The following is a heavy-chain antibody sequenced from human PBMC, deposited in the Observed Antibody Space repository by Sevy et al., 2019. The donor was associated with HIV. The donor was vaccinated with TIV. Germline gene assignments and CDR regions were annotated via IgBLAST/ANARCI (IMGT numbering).Heavy chain of an antibody. J-gene: IGHJ4*02. D-gene: IGHD2-2*02. CDR2: VSHSGNT. Sequence: SETLSLTCTVSGDSINTYYWSWIRQPPGKGLEWIGYVSHSGNTNYNPSLKSRVSMSVDTSTNQFSLKMKCVTAADTAVYYCARLRWDLVVVPGATPGCYFDSWGQGTLVTVSS. CDR1: GDSINTYY. V-gene: IGHV4-59*12. CDR3: ARLRWDLVVVPGATPGCYFDS.